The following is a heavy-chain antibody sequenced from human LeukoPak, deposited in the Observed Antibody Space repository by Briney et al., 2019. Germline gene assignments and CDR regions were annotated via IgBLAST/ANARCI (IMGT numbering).Heavy chain of an antibody. CDR3: AKSRSIYSSSWYYFDY. J-gene: IGHJ4*01. CDR2: ISGSGGST. V-gene: IGHV3-23*01. CDR1: GFTFSSYA. D-gene: IGHD6-13*01. Sequence: GGSLRLSCAASGFTFSSYAMSWVRQAPGKGLEWVSAISGSGGSTYYADSVKGRSTISRDNSKNTLYLQMNSLRAEDTAVYYCAKSRSIYSSSWYYFDYWGQEPWSPSPQ.